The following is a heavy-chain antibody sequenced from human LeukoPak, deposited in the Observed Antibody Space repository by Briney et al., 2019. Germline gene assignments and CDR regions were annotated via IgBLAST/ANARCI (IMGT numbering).Heavy chain of an antibody. CDR2: IGSEASTI. V-gene: IGHV3-74*01. CDR3: ARDSGWTDY. CDR1: GFTFSSYW. D-gene: IGHD6-19*01. Sequence: QSGGSLRLSCATSGFTFSSYWMHWVRQPPGKGLVWVSHIGSEASTISYAESVKGRFTISRDNARNTLYLQMSSLRAEDTAVYYCARDSGWTDYWGQGTLVTVPS. J-gene: IGHJ4*02.